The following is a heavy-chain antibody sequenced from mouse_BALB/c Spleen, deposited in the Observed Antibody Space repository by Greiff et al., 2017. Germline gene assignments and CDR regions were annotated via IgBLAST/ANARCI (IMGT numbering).Heavy chain of an antibody. D-gene: IGHD1-1*01. Sequence: VQLQQPGAELVKPGASVKLSCKASGYTFTSYWMHWVKQRPGQGLEWIGEINPSNGRTNYNEKFKSKATLTVDKSSSTAYMQLSSLTSEDSAVYYCARSRPLYYYGSSSYAMDYWGQGTSVTVSS. CDR3: ARSRPLYYYGSSSYAMDY. CDR2: INPSNGRT. CDR1: GYTFTSYW. V-gene: IGHV1S81*02. J-gene: IGHJ4*01.